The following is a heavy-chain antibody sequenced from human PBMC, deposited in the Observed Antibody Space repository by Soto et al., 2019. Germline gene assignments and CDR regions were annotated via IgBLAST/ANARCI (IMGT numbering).Heavy chain of an antibody. D-gene: IGHD5-12*01. Sequence: PSAILSFTCTVCGGSIRSDYWSLIRQPPGKGLECIGYIHYSGSTDYNPSLKSRVTISVDTSKNQFSLKLSSVTAADTTVYYCAKDIRRRTAASGYKYFDPWGQGTPVTDSS. CDR1: GGSIRSDY. CDR2: IHYSGST. J-gene: IGHJ5*02. V-gene: IGHV4-59*01. CDR3: AKDIRRRTAASGYKYFDP.